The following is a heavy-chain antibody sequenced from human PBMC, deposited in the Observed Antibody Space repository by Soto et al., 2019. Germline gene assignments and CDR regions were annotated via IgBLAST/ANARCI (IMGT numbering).Heavy chain of an antibody. CDR3: ARRAPVTPFDY. J-gene: IGHJ4*02. CDR1: GFRFGEYA. V-gene: IGHV3-49*03. CDR2: IRSQNFGATP. Sequence: GGSLRLSCTGSGFRFGEYAMSWFRQAPGKGPEWVGVIRSQNFGATPGYAASVKGRFTISRDDANRIVYLQMNSLKSEDSAVYYCARRAPVTPFDYWGQGTVVTVSS. D-gene: IGHD4-17*01.